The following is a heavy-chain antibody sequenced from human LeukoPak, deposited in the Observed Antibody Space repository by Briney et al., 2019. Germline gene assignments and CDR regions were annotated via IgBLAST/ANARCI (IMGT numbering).Heavy chain of an antibody. J-gene: IGHJ6*03. CDR2: INPRSGST. Sequence: ASVKVSCKASGYTFSMYYMHWVRQAPGQGLEWMGIINPRSGSTTYAQKFQGRLTMTRDMSTGTFYMELNSLKFEDTAVYYCASGQVPYYYYYMDVWGKGTTVTVSS. CDR1: GYTFSMYY. CDR3: ASGQVPYYYYYMDV. V-gene: IGHV1-46*01.